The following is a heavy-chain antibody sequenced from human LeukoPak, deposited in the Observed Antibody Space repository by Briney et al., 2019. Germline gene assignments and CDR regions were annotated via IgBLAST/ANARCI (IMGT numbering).Heavy chain of an antibody. J-gene: IGHJ4*02. V-gene: IGHV3-23*01. CDR3: AKDTSIGRYCTNGVCSPFDY. CDR2: ISDTGATT. D-gene: IGHD2-8*01. Sequence: GGSLRLSCAGSGFTFSSYAMSWVGQAPGKGVEWVSAISDTGATTYDADSVKGRFTISRDNSRSTLYLQMNSLRAEDTALYYCAKDTSIGRYCTNGVCSPFDYWGQGTLVTVSS. CDR1: GFTFSSYA.